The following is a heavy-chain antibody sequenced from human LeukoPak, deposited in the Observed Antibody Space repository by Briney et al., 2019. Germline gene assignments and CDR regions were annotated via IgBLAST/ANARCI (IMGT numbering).Heavy chain of an antibody. CDR1: GFTFSSYA. CDR2: IYSGGST. CDR3: AREFDYGGPGAGENAFDI. J-gene: IGHJ3*02. V-gene: IGHV3-66*01. Sequence: GGSLRLSCAASGFTFSSYAMSWVRQAPGKGLEWVSVIYSGGSTYYADSVKGRFTISRDNSKNTLYLQMNSLRAEDTAVYYCAREFDYGGPGAGENAFDIWGQGTMVTVSS. D-gene: IGHD4-23*01.